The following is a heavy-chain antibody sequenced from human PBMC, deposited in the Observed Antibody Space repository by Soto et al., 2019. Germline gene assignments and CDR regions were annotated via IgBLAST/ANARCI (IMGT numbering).Heavy chain of an antibody. CDR1: GFTFSDYG. CDR3: AKDLRNGYNYIDY. D-gene: IGHD5-12*01. CDR2: ISYDGNNQ. J-gene: IGHJ4*02. V-gene: IGHV3-30*18. Sequence: ESGGGVAQPGRSLRLSCAASGFTFSDYGMHWVRQAPGKGLEWVAVISYDGNNQYYGGSVQGRFTISRDNSKNTLYLQMNSLSADDTAVYYCAKDLRNGYNYIDYWGQGTLVTVSS.